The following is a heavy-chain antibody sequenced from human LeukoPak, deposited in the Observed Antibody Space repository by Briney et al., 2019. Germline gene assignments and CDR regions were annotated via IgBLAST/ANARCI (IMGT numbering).Heavy chain of an antibody. D-gene: IGHD6-13*01. CDR2: SYTSGST. CDR1: GGSISSGSYY. J-gene: IGHJ4*02. V-gene: IGHV4-61*02. CDR3: ARDGHRGSSWSLDY. Sequence: SETLSLTCTVSGGSISSGSYYWSWIRQPAGKGLEWIGRSYTSGSTNYNPSLKSRVTISVDTSKNQFSLKLSSVTAADTAVYYCARDGHRGSSWSLDYWGQGTLVTVSS.